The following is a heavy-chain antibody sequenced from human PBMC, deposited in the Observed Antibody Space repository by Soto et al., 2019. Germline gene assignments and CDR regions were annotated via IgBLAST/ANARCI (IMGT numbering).Heavy chain of an antibody. CDR2: ISWNSGSI. CDR3: AKGGYSGYVGGMDV. D-gene: IGHD5-12*01. V-gene: IGHV3-9*01. CDR1: GFTFDDYA. J-gene: IGHJ6*02. Sequence: PGGSLRLSCAASGFTFDDYAMHWVRQAPGKGLEWVSGISWNSGSIGYADSVKGRFTISRDNAKNSLYLQMNSLRAEDTALYYCAKGGYSGYVGGMDVWGQGTTVTVSS.